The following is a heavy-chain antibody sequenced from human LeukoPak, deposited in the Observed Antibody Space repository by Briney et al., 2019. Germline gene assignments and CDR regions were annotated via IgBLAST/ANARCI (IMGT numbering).Heavy chain of an antibody. Sequence: PSETLSLTCAVYGGSFSGYYWSWIRQPPGKGLEWIGEINHSGSTNYNPSLKSRVTISVDTSKNQFSLKLSSVTAADTAVYYCARGPWGYYDSSGYYGTRYFQHWGQGTLVTLS. D-gene: IGHD3-22*01. CDR3: ARGPWGYYDSSGYYGTRYFQH. V-gene: IGHV4-34*01. CDR2: INHSGST. CDR1: GGSFSGYY. J-gene: IGHJ1*01.